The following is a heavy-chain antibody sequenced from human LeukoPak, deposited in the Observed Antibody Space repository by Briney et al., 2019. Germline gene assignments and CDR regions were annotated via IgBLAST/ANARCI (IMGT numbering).Heavy chain of an antibody. CDR3: VRRSSDWTTDY. Sequence: PGGSLRLSCAASGFTVSSYSMNWVRQAPGKGLEWVSYISSTSKTIYYADSVKGRFTISRDNAKNSLDLQMSSLRDEDTAVYYCVRRSSDWTTDYWGQGTLVTVSS. V-gene: IGHV3-48*02. J-gene: IGHJ4*02. CDR2: ISSTSKTI. CDR1: GFTVSSYS. D-gene: IGHD2-21*02.